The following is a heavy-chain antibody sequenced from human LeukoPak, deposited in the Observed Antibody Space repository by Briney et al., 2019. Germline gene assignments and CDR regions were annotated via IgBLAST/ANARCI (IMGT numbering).Heavy chain of an antibody. D-gene: IGHD3-22*01. V-gene: IGHV3-48*01. CDR1: GFTFSTYW. J-gene: IGHJ6*03. CDR2: ISSSSSTI. CDR3: ARVPPDYYDSSGYYYYYYMDV. Sequence: PGGSLRLSCAASGFTFSTYWMNWVRQAPGKGLEWVSYISSSSSTIYYADSVKGRFTISRDNAKNSLYLQMNSLRAEDTAVYYCARVPPDYYDSSGYYYYYYMDVWGKGTTVTVSS.